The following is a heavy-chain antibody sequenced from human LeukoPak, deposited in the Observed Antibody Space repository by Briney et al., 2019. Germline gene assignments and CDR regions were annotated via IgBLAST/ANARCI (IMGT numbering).Heavy chain of an antibody. J-gene: IGHJ4*02. CDR2: ISGSGGST. CDR3: AKVLGLKYSSSWYGDY. D-gene: IGHD6-13*01. Sequence: GGSLKLSCAASGFTFGSYTMSWVRQAPGKGLEWVSAISGSGGSTYYADSVKGRFTISRDNSKNTLYLQMNSLRAEDTAVYYCAKVLGLKYSSSWYGDYWGQGTLVTVSS. V-gene: IGHV3-23*01. CDR1: GFTFGSYT.